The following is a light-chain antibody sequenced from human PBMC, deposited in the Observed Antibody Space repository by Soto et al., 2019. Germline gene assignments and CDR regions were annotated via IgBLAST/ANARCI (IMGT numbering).Light chain of an antibody. J-gene: IGLJ2*01. CDR3: SSFTDSATLV. V-gene: IGLV2-14*01. CDR1: NSDVGVYDY. Sequence: QSVLTQPASVSGSPGRSITISCTGTNSDVGVYDYVSWYQQYAGKAPKLLIYEVTNRPSGVSDRFSGSKSGNTASLTISGLQAEDEADYYCSSFTDSATLVFGAGTKLTVL. CDR2: EVT.